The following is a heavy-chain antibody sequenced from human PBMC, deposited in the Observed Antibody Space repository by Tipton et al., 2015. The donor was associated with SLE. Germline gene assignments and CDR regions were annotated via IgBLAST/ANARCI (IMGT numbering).Heavy chain of an antibody. Sequence: TLSLTCAVYGGSFSGYYWSWIRPPPGEGLEWIGEINHSGSTNYNPSLKSRVTISVDTSKNQFSLKLSSVTAADTAVYYCARSPDYDMLTGDLFDYWGQGTLVTVSS. CDR2: INHSGST. CDR1: GGSFSGYY. J-gene: IGHJ4*02. D-gene: IGHD3-9*01. V-gene: IGHV4-34*01. CDR3: ARSPDYDMLTGDLFDY.